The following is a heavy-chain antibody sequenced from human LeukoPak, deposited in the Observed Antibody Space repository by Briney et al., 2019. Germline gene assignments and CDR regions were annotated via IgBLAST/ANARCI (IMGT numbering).Heavy chain of an antibody. CDR3: ARWAASTVTTFWGPGDF. V-gene: IGHV1-69*01. D-gene: IGHD4-17*01. J-gene: IGHJ4*02. Sequence: SVNVSYKAAERNFRSYAINWVRQAPGQGLEWMGGIIPIFSATTYAQEFQGRVTLTADESTSTAYMELNNLKSEDTAVYYCARWAASTVTTFWGPGDFWGQGTLATVSS. CDR1: ERNFRSYA. CDR2: IIPIFSAT.